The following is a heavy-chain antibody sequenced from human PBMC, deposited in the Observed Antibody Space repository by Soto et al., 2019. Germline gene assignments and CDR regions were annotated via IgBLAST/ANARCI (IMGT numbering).Heavy chain of an antibody. CDR1: GGSISSYY. D-gene: IGHD3-16*02. J-gene: IGHJ6*03. CDR2: IYYSGST. Sequence: SETLSLTCTVSGGSISSYYWSWIRQPPGKGLEWIGYIYYSGSTNYNPSLKSRVTISVDTSKNQFSLKLSSVTAADTAVYYCARDYPLQNMDVWGKGTTGTVSS. V-gene: IGHV4-59*01. CDR3: ARDYPLQNMDV.